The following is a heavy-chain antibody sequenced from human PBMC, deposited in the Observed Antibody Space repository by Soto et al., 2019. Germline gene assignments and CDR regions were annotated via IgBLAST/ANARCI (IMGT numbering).Heavy chain of an antibody. V-gene: IGHV4-34*01. CDR2: INHSGST. CDR1: GGSFSGYY. CDR3: ARAPGGDIVVVPAAGGWFDP. D-gene: IGHD2-2*01. Sequence: QVQLQQWGAGLLKPSETLSLTCAVYGGSFSGYYWSWIRQPPGTGLEWIGEINHSGSTNYNPSLKSRVTISVGTSKNQFSLRLSSVTAADTAVYYCARAPGGDIVVVPAAGGWFDPWGQGTLVTVSS. J-gene: IGHJ5*02.